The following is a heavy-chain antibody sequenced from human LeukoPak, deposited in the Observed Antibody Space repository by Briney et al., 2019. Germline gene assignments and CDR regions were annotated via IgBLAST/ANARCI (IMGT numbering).Heavy chain of an antibody. Sequence: SETLSLTCTVSGGSISSSSYSWGWIRQPPGKGLVCIGSIYYSGSTYYNPSLKSRVTISVDTSKNQFSLKLSSVTAADTAVYYCARKPLYYDSSGYSLDHWGQGTLVTVSS. V-gene: IGHV4-39*01. D-gene: IGHD3-22*01. CDR3: ARKPLYYDSSGYSLDH. CDR2: IYYSGST. CDR1: GGSISSSSYS. J-gene: IGHJ4*02.